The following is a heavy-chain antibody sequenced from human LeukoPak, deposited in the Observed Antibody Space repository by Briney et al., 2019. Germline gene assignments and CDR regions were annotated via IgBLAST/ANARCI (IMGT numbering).Heavy chain of an antibody. CDR3: ARAEGVDFWSGYPFDY. V-gene: IGHV4-59*01. Sequence: SETLSLTCTVSGGSISPYYWSWIRQPPGKGLEWIGYIYHDGSTNYNPSLKSRVTISVDTAKNQFSLKLTPVTAADTAVYYCARAEGVDFWSGYPFDYWGQGTLVTVSS. CDR2: IYHDGST. J-gene: IGHJ4*02. CDR1: GGSISPYY. D-gene: IGHD3-3*01.